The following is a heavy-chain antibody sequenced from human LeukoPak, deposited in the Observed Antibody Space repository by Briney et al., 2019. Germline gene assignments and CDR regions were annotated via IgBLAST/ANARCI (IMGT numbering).Heavy chain of an antibody. V-gene: IGHV4-4*07. CDR2: IYTSGST. J-gene: IGHJ3*02. D-gene: IGHD1-14*01. CDR3: ARDRISINALDM. Sequence: TSETLSLTCTVSGGSISSYYWSWIRQPAGKGLEWIGRIYTSGSTNYNPSLKRRVTISVDTSKNQFSLKLTSVTAADTAVYYCARDRISINALDMWGQGTMVTVSS. CDR1: GGSISSYY.